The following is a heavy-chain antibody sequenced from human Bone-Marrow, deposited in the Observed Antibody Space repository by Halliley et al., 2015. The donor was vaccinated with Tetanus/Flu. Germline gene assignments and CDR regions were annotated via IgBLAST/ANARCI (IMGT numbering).Heavy chain of an antibody. V-gene: IGHV3-30*18. CDR1: GFTFRTYA. CDR2: ISYDGSNT. CDR3: AKDGYSYGPAYSFDA. D-gene: IGHD5-12*01. Sequence: SLRLSCAASGFTFRTYAMHWVRQAPGKGLEWVAVISYDGSNTYYIESVKGRFTISRDNSKDTLYMQLNSLRAEDTAVYYCAKDGYSYGPAYSFDAWGQGTLVTVSS. J-gene: IGHJ4*02.